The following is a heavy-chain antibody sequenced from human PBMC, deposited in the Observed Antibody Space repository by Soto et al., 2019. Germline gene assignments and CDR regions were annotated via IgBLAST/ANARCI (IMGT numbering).Heavy chain of an antibody. D-gene: IGHD3-22*01. CDR2: IIPIFGTA. J-gene: IGHJ3*02. V-gene: IGHV1-69*13. CDR1: GGTFSSYA. Sequence: SVKVSCKASGGTFSSYAISWVRQAPGQGLEWMGGIIPIFGTANYAQKFQGRVTITADESTSTAYVELSSLRSEDTAVYYCARGSHYYDSSGTSSGAFDIWGQGTMVTVSS. CDR3: ARGSHYYDSSGTSSGAFDI.